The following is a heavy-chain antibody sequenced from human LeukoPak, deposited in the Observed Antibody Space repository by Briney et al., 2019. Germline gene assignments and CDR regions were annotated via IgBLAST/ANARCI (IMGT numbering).Heavy chain of an antibody. CDR2: IYYTGNT. CDR3: ARLTSGWYVIY. D-gene: IGHD6-19*01. J-gene: IGHJ4*02. V-gene: IGHV4-39*01. CDR1: GGSISNSGYY. Sequence: PSETLSLTCPVSGGSISNSGYYWGWIRQPPGKGLEWIGSIYYTGNTYYNPSLNSRVTISVDTSKNQFSLKLSSVTDADTAIYYCARLTSGWYVIYWGQGTLVTVSS.